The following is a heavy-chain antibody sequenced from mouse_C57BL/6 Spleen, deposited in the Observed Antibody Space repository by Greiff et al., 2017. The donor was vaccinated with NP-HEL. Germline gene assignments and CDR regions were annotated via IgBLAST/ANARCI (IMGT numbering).Heavy chain of an antibody. CDR1: GFSLTSYG. J-gene: IGHJ3*01. CDR3: ARGSNRAWFAY. CDR2: IWSGGST. D-gene: IGHD2-5*01. Sequence: QVHVKQSGPGLVQPSQSLSITCTVSGFSLTSYGVHWVRQSPGKGLEWLGVIWSGGSTDYNAAFISRLSISKDNSKSQVFFKMNSLQADDTAIYYCARGSNRAWFAYWGQGTLVTVSA. V-gene: IGHV2-2*01.